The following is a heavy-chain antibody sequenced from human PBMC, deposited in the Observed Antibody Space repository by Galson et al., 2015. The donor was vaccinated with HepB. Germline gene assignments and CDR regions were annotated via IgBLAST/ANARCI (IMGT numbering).Heavy chain of an antibody. Sequence: SLRLSCAASGFTFSSYAMSWVRQAPGKGLEWVSAISGSGGSTSYADSVKGRFTISRDNSKNTLYLQMNSLRAEDTAVYYCAGPLRYFDWGGDAFDIWGQGTMVTVSS. CDR2: ISGSGGST. CDR3: AGPLRYFDWGGDAFDI. D-gene: IGHD3-9*01. V-gene: IGHV3-23*01. CDR1: GFTFSSYA. J-gene: IGHJ3*02.